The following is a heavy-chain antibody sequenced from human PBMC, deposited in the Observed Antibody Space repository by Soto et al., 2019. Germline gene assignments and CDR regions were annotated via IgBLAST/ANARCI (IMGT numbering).Heavy chain of an antibody. D-gene: IGHD1-1*01. CDR1: GYTFTRYD. J-gene: IGHJ4*02. CDR3: ARTGDGHHDFLDY. CDR2: INQDGNED. V-gene: IGHV3-7*01. Sequence: SCKASGYTFTRYDINWVRQAPGKGLEWVANINQDGNEDNLLDSVKGRFTISRDNAKNSLFLQMNSLRVDDTAVYYCARTGDGHHDFLDYWGQGALVTVSS.